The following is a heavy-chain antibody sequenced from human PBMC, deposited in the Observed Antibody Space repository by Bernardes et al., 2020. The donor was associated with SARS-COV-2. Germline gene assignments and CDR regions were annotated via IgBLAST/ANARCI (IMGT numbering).Heavy chain of an antibody. Sequence: GGSLRLSCAASGVTFSHYWMHWVRQVPGKGLVWVSHINNDWSTTNYADSVKGRFTISRDNARNTLYLQMNSLRAEDTAVYYCASHYRGFDYWGQGTLVTVSS. CDR1: GVTFSHYW. CDR3: ASHYRGFDY. CDR2: INNDWSTT. J-gene: IGHJ4*02. D-gene: IGHD1-26*01. V-gene: IGHV3-74*01.